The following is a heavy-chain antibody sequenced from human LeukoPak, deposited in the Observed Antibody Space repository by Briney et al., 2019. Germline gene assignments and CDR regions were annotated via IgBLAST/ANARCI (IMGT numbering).Heavy chain of an antibody. D-gene: IGHD3-10*01. CDR1: GFTFSSYG. CDR2: ISYDGSNK. J-gene: IGHJ4*02. CDR3: AMTPFRGTDY. Sequence: PGGSLRLSCAASGFTFSSYGMHWVRQAPGKGLEWVAVISYDGSNKYYADSVKGRFTISRDNSKNTLYLQMNSLRAEDTAVYYCAMTPFRGTDYWGQGTLVTVSS. V-gene: IGHV3-30*03.